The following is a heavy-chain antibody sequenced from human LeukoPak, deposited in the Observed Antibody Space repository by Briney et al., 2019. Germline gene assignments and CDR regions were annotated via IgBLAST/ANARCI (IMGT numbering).Heavy chain of an antibody. CDR2: IHYNGIT. J-gene: IGHJ4*02. Sequence: SETLSLTCTVSGGSISSYYWSWIRQPPGKGLEWIGYIHYNGITNYSPSLKSRVTMSLDTSKNQVSLKLNSVSAADTAVYYCARHISSGGTYAHFDYWGQGTLVTVSS. D-gene: IGHD1-26*01. V-gene: IGHV4-59*08. CDR3: ARHISSGGTYAHFDY. CDR1: GGSISSYY.